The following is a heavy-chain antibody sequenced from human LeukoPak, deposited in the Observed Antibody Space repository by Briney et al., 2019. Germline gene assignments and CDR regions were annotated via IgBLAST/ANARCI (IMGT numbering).Heavy chain of an antibody. CDR2: IYYSGST. CDR1: GGSISSYY. CDR3: ARLKKPAKYYYDSSGAGDLYYFDY. D-gene: IGHD3-22*01. V-gene: IGHV4-59*08. Sequence: PSETLSLTCTVSGGSISSYYWSWIRQPPGKGLGWIGYIYYSGSTNYNPSLKSRVTISVDTSKNQFSLKLSSVTAADTAVYYCARLKKPAKYYYDSSGAGDLYYFDYWGQGTLVTVSS. J-gene: IGHJ4*02.